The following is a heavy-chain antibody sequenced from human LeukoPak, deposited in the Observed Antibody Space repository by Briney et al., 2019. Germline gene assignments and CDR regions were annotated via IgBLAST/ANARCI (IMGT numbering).Heavy chain of an antibody. CDR1: GYTFTGYY. J-gene: IGHJ5*02. CDR2: INPNSGGT. Sequence: ASVKVSCKASGYTFTGYYMHWVRQPPGQGLEWMGWINPNSGGTNYAQKFQGRVTMTRDTSISTAYMELSRLRSDDAAVYYCAREKLLWFGEFPYNWFDPWGQGTLVTVSS. CDR3: AREKLLWFGEFPYNWFDP. V-gene: IGHV1-2*02. D-gene: IGHD3-10*01.